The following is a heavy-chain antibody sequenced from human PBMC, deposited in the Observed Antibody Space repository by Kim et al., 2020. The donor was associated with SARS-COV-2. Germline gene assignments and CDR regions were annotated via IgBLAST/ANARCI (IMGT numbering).Heavy chain of an antibody. Sequence: ASVKVSCKVSGYTLTELSMHWVRQAPGKGLEWMGGFDPEDGETIYAQKFQGRVTMTEDTSTDTAYMELSSLRSEDTAVYYCATGYYYDSSGFYGMDVWGQGTTVTVSS. V-gene: IGHV1-24*01. D-gene: IGHD3-22*01. J-gene: IGHJ6*02. CDR1: GYTLTELS. CDR2: FDPEDGET. CDR3: ATGYYYDSSGFYGMDV.